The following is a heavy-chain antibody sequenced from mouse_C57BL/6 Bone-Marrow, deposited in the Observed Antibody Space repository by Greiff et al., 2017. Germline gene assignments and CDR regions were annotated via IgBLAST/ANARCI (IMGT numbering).Heavy chain of an antibody. Sequence: EVQLVESGGDLVKPGGSLKLSCAASGFTFSSYGMSWVRQTPDKRLEWVATISSGGSYTYYPDSVKGRFTISGDNAKNTLYLQLSSLKSEDTAMYYCARRLLRWFAYWGQGTLVTVSA. V-gene: IGHV5-6*01. CDR1: GFTFSSYG. CDR3: ARRLLRWFAY. CDR2: ISSGGSYT. J-gene: IGHJ3*01. D-gene: IGHD2-3*01.